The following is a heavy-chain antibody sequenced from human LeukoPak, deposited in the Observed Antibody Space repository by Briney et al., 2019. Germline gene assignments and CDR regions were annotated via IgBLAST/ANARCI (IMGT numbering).Heavy chain of an antibody. CDR1: GGSISSGDYY. V-gene: IGHV4-30-4*01. D-gene: IGHD6-13*01. CDR3: ARGGRVAAAGRANFDY. CDR2: IYYSGST. Sequence: SETLSLTCTVSGGSISSGDYYWRWVRQPPGKGLVWFGYIYYSGSTYYNPSLKSRVTISVDTPKNQFSLKLSSVTAADTAVYYCARGGRVAAAGRANFDYWGQGTLVTVSS. J-gene: IGHJ4*02.